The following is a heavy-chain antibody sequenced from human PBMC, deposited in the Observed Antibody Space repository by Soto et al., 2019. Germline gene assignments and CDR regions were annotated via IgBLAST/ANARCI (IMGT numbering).Heavy chain of an antibody. V-gene: IGHV4-4*02. D-gene: IGHD6-13*01. CDR1: GGSISSRNW. Sequence: QVQLQESGPGLVKPSGTLSLTCAVSGGSISSRNWWGWVRQPPGKGLEWIGEIYHSGSTNYNPSLNTRITISAANATLHLSLKLSSVPAAATAVYYCSRAAMGGSSWPFAYWGQGTLVTVSS. CDR3: SRAAMGGSSWPFAY. J-gene: IGHJ4*02. CDR2: IYHSGST.